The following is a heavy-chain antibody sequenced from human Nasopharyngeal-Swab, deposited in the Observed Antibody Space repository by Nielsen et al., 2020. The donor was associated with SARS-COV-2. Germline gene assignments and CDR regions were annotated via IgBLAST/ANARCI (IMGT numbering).Heavy chain of an antibody. Sequence: SLKISCAASGFTFDDYAMHWVRQAPGKGLEWVSGISWNSGSIGYADSVKGRFTISRDNAKNSLYLQMNSLRAEDTALYYCAKDMGSSGRGDGMDVWGQGTTVTVSS. D-gene: IGHD6-19*01. CDR1: GFTFDDYA. J-gene: IGHJ6*02. V-gene: IGHV3-9*01. CDR2: ISWNSGSI. CDR3: AKDMGSSGRGDGMDV.